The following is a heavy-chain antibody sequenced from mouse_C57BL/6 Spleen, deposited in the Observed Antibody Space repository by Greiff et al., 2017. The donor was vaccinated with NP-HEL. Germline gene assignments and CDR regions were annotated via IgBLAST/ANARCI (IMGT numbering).Heavy chain of an antibody. CDR3: ARSYYDYDVRYAMDY. Sequence: QVQLQQPGAELVKPGASVKMSCKASGYTFTSYWITWVKQRPGQGLEWIGDIYPGSGSTNYNEKFKSKATLTVDTSSSTAYMQLSSLTSEDSAVYYCARSYYDYDVRYAMDYWGQGTSVTVSS. CDR1: GYTFTSYW. J-gene: IGHJ4*01. D-gene: IGHD2-4*01. V-gene: IGHV1-55*01. CDR2: IYPGSGST.